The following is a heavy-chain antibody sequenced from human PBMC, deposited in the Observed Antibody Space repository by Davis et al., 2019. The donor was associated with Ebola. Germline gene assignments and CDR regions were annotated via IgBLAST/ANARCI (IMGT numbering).Heavy chain of an antibody. CDR1: GYSFTNYT. CDR2: INTGNGNT. Sequence: ASVKVSCKASGYSFTNYTLHWVRQAPGQRLEWMGWINTGNGNTEYSQKFQGRVTITRDTSASTAYMEVSSLTSEDMAVYYCARDEFDFWGQGTLVSVSS. V-gene: IGHV1-3*04. J-gene: IGHJ4*02. CDR3: ARDEFDF.